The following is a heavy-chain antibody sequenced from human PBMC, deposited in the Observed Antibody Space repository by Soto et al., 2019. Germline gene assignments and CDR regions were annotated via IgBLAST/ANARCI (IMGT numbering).Heavy chain of an antibody. CDR2: ISSSSSYI. D-gene: IGHD3-9*01. CDR3: ASDILTGRYPPY. CDR1: GFTFSSYS. J-gene: IGHJ4*02. V-gene: IGHV3-21*01. Sequence: GGSLRLSCAASGFTFSSYSMNWVRQAPGKGLEWVSSISSSSSYIYYADSVKGRFTISRDNAKNSLYLQMNSLRAEDTAVYYCASDILTGRYPPYWGQGPLVTVPS.